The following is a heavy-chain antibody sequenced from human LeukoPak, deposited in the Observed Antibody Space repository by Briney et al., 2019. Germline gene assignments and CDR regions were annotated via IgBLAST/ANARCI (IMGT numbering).Heavy chain of an antibody. Sequence: GDSLKISCKASGYRFTKYWIGCVRKMPGKGLEWMGIIYPADSETRYTPSFQGQVTISADKFISTAYLHWSSLKASDTAMDYCAGRPDNWNDEDFDYWGQGTLVTVSS. V-gene: IGHV5-51*01. CDR1: GYRFTKYW. CDR3: AGRPDNWNDEDFDY. CDR2: IYPADSET. D-gene: IGHD1-1*01. J-gene: IGHJ4*02.